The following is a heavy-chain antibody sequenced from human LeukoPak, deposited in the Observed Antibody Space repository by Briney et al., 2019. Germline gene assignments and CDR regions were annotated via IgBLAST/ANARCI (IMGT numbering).Heavy chain of an antibody. J-gene: IGHJ5*02. CDR2: IYYCGST. CDR3: ARDRRHWFGETQTLFDP. D-gene: IGHD3-10*01. CDR1: GGSISSGGYY. V-gene: IGHV4-31*03. Sequence: SQTLSLTCTVSGGSISSGGYYWSWIRQHPGKGLEWIGYIYYCGSTYYNPSLKSRVTISVDTSKNQFSLKLSSVTAADTAVYYCARDRRHWFGETQTLFDPWGQGTLVTVSS.